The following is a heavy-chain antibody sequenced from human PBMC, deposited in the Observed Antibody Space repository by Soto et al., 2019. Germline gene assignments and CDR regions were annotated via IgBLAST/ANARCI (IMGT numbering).Heavy chain of an antibody. Sequence: APVKVSCQASGYTFTSHYMHWVRQAPGQGLEWTGIINPSCGSKSHAQKFQGRSAMTQDTSTRTVYMELSSLRSEDTAVYYCARGVVVTEWRWFDPWGQGTLVTAYS. CDR3: ARGVVVTEWRWFDP. CDR1: GYTFTSHY. CDR2: INPSCGSK. V-gene: IGHV1-46*01. J-gene: IGHJ5*02. D-gene: IGHD2-15*01.